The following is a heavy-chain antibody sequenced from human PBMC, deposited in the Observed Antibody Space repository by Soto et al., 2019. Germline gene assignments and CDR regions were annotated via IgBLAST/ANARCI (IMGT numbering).Heavy chain of an antibody. J-gene: IGHJ3*02. CDR2: INHSGSS. Sequence: QVQLQQWGAGLLKPSETLSLTCAVYGGSFRGYYWSWIRQPPGNGLEWIGEINHSGSSNYNPSLKSRVTISIDTSKNQFSLKLSSVTAADTAVYYCAIALYSSGWYYAFDIWDHGTMVIVSS. V-gene: IGHV4-34*01. CDR1: GGSFRGYY. D-gene: IGHD6-19*01. CDR3: AIALYSSGWYYAFDI.